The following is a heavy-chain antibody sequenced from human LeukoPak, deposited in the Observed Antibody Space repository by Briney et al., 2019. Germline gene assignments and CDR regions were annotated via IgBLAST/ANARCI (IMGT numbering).Heavy chain of an antibody. D-gene: IGHD5-24*01. J-gene: IGHJ4*02. CDR3: AKSPTRGGKMATIWGVAYYFDY. CDR2: IRYDGSIK. CDR1: GFTFSSYG. V-gene: IGHV3-30*02. Sequence: PGGSLRLSCAASGFTFSSYGMHWVRQAPGKGLEWVAFIRYDGSIKYYADSVKGRFTISRDNSKNTLSLQMNSLRAEDTAVYYCAKSPTRGGKMATIWGVAYYFDYWGQGTLVTVSS.